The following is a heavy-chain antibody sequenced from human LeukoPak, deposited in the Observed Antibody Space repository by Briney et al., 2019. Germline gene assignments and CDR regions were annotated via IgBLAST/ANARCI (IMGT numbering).Heavy chain of an antibody. Sequence: GASVKVSRKASRYTFTGYYMHWVRQAPGQGLEWMGWINPNSGGTNYAQKFQGRVTMTRDTSISTAYMELSRLRSDDTAVYYCARDASYYDFWSGYSDNYFDYWGQGTLVTVSS. D-gene: IGHD3-3*01. J-gene: IGHJ4*02. V-gene: IGHV1-2*02. CDR3: ARDASYYDFWSGYSDNYFDY. CDR1: RYTFTGYY. CDR2: INPNSGGT.